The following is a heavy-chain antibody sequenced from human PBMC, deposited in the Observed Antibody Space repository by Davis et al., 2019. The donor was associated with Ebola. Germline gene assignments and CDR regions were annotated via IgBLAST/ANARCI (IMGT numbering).Heavy chain of an antibody. D-gene: IGHD2-2*02. CDR2: ISSSSSYI. V-gene: IGHV3-21*01. CDR3: ARDLYLGSWNYYGMDV. Sequence: GGSLRLSCAASRFTFSSYSMNWVRQAPGKGLEWVASISSSSSYIYYADSVKGRFTIPRDNVKNSLYLQMNSLRAEDTAVYYCARDLYLGSWNYYGMDVWGQGTTVTVSS. J-gene: IGHJ6*02. CDR1: RFTFSSYS.